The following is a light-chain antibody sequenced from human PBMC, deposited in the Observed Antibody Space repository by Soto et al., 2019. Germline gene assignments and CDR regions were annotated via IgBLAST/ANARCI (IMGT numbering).Light chain of an antibody. V-gene: IGKV3-11*01. J-gene: IGKJ1*01. CDR2: DAS. CDR1: QSVSSY. CDR3: QQRSNWLT. Sequence: EILLTQSPATLSLSPGERATLSCRASQSVSSYLAWYQQKPGQAPRLLIYDASNRATGIPARFSGSGSGTDFTLTISSLEPEDFAVYYCQQRSNWLTFGQGTKVDIK.